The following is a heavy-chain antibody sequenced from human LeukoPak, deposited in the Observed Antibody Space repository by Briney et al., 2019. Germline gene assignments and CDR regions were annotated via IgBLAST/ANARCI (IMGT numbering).Heavy chain of an antibody. J-gene: IGHJ4*02. CDR2: IYPEDSDI. CDR1: GYRFTDYW. D-gene: IGHD3-9*01. CDR3: ARLPGTGYYHFDL. V-gene: IGHV5-51*01. Sequence: GESLKISCQGSGYRFTDYWIGWLRQTPGRGLEWLGIIYPEDSDIKYSPSFQGQVTISADKSITTAYLHWSSLKASDTAMYYCARLPGTGYYHFDLWGQGTQVTVSS.